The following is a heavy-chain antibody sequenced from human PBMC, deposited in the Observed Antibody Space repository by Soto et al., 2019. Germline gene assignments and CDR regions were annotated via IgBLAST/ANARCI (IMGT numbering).Heavy chain of an antibody. D-gene: IGHD3-10*01. V-gene: IGHV4-39*01. Sequence: SETLSLICTISCGSISSISYYWAVICQSPGQGLEWIGSIYYSGSTYYNPSLKSRVTISVDTSKNQFSLKLSSVTAADTAVYYCAGSLYYYGSGSYLNYYYYGMDVWGQGTTVT. CDR1: CGSISSISYY. J-gene: IGHJ6*02. CDR2: IYYSGST. CDR3: AGSLYYYGSGSYLNYYYYGMDV.